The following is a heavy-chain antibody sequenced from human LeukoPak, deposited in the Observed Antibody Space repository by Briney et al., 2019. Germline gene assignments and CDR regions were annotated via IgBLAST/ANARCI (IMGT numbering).Heavy chain of an antibody. CDR3: AREAISYYYDSSGPAGYFQH. Sequence: GSTYYNPSLKSRVTISVDTSKNQFSLKLSSVTAADTAVYYCAREAISYYYDSSGPAGYFQHWGQGTLVTVSS. D-gene: IGHD3-22*01. J-gene: IGHJ1*01. V-gene: IGHV4-31*02. CDR2: GST.